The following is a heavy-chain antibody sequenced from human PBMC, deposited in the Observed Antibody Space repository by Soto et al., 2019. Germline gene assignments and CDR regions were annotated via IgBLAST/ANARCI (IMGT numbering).Heavy chain of an antibody. CDR2: IIPIFGTA. J-gene: IGHJ5*02. Sequence: QVQLVQSGAEVKKPGSSVKVSCKASGGTFSSYAISWVRQAPGQGLEWMGGIIPIFGTANYAQKFQGRVTINADESTSTAYMELSSLRSEDTAVYYCARGTGSRYCSSTSCYRSYNWFDPWGQGTLVTVSS. CDR3: ARGTGSRYCSSTSCYRSYNWFDP. CDR1: GGTFSSYA. V-gene: IGHV1-69*01. D-gene: IGHD2-2*01.